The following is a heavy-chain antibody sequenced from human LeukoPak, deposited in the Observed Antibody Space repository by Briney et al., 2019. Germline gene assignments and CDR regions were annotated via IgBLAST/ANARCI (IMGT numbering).Heavy chain of an antibody. Sequence: ASVKVSCKASGYTFTDYYIHWVRQAPGQGLEWMGWINANSGGTNYAQKFQGRVTMTRDTSISTAYMELSRLRSDDTAVYYCARSSMVRGVIRYFDYWGQGTLVTVSS. D-gene: IGHD3-10*01. V-gene: IGHV1-2*02. CDR3: ARSSMVRGVIRYFDY. CDR2: INANSGGT. J-gene: IGHJ4*02. CDR1: GYTFTDYY.